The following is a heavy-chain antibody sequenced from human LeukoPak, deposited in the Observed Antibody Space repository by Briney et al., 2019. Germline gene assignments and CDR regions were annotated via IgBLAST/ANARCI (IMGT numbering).Heavy chain of an antibody. D-gene: IGHD4-17*01. V-gene: IGHV4-39*01. Sequence: SETLSLACTVSGGSIRCNSDYWGWIRQSPGKGLEWIASIYYSGSSYYNPSLKSRVTISVDTSKNQFSLNLSSVTAADTAVYYCARAASMTTNHYAFDIWGQGTMVTVSS. CDR2: IYYSGSS. J-gene: IGHJ3*02. CDR1: GGSIRCNSDY. CDR3: ARAASMTTNHYAFDI.